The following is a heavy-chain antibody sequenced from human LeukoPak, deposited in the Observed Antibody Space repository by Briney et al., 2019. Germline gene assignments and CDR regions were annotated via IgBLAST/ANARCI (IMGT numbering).Heavy chain of an antibody. CDR1: GYSFDSFH. D-gene: IGHD3-10*01. CDR2: IAVYNGIP. Sequence: ASVKVSCKASGYSFDSFHIAWVRQAPGHGLEWMGWIAVYNGIPKYVENLQVRITMTADTSTRTAYMELRGLTSDDTAVYYCARDHSGFHLDYWGQGTLVTVSS. CDR3: ARDHSGFHLDY. V-gene: IGHV1-18*01. J-gene: IGHJ4*02.